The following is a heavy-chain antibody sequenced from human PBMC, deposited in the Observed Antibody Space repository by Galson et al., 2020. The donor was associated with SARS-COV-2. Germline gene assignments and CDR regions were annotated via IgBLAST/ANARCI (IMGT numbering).Heavy chain of an antibody. CDR3: VRGGDGKHFNY. CDR1: GETFRAFW. V-gene: IGHV4-34*01. J-gene: IGHJ4*01. Sequence: SQTLSLTCAVHGETFRAFWWAWFRHSPGKGLEWIGQIDHSGEPKYSPYPRSRVAISVDTSKSQFSLRLSSVTAAATGVYYCVRGGDGKHFNYWGQGALGTVSS. CDR2: IDHSGEP. D-gene: IGHD3-10*01.